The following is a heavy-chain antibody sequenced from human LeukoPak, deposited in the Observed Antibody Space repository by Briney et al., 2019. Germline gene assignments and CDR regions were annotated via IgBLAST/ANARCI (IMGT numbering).Heavy chain of an antibody. CDR2: IYTSGST. J-gene: IGHJ6*04. V-gene: IGHV4-61*02. D-gene: IGHD6-6*01. CDR3: AREAELDDYYYGMGV. Sequence: PSETLSLTCTVSGGSISSGSYYWSWIRQPAGKGLEWIGRIYTSGSTNYNPSLKSRVTISVDTSKNQFSLKLSSVTAADTAVYYCAREAELDDYYYGMGVWGKGTTVTVSS. CDR1: GGSISSGSYY.